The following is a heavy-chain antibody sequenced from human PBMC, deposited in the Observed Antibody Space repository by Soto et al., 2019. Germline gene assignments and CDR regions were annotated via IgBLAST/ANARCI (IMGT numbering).Heavy chain of an antibody. Sequence: SETLSLTCTVSGGSISSYYWSWIRQPPGKGLEWIGYIYYSGSTNYNPSLKSRVTISVDTSKNQFSLKLSSVTAADAAVYYCARVELTGDFPDAFDIWGQGTMVTVSS. D-gene: IGHD7-27*01. CDR3: ARVELTGDFPDAFDI. CDR2: IYYSGST. V-gene: IGHV4-59*01. J-gene: IGHJ3*02. CDR1: GGSISSYY.